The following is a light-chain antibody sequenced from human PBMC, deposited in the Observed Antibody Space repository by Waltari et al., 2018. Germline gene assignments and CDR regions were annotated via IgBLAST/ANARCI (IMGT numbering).Light chain of an antibody. J-gene: IGLJ2*01. CDR1: ALPDQY. Sequence: SPDLTQSPSVSVSPGQTARITCSGDALPDQYAFWYQQKPGQAPVLVIYKDIERPSGIPERLSGSSSGTTVTLTISGVQAEDEVDYYCQSADSSGSLFGGGTKLTVL. CDR2: KDI. V-gene: IGLV3-25*03. CDR3: QSADSSGSL.